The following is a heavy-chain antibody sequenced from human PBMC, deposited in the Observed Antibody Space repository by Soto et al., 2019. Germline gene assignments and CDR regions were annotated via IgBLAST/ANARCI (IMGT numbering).Heavy chain of an antibody. J-gene: IGHJ4*02. V-gene: IGHV4-59*08. D-gene: IGHD6-6*01. CDR1: GGSISSYY. CDR2: IYYSGST. CDR3: ARRIAARLYYFDY. Sequence: SETLSLTCTVSGGSISSYYWSWIRQPPGKGLEWIGYIYYSGSTNYNPSLKSRVTISVDTSKNQFSLKLSSVTAADTAVYYCARRIAARLYYFDYWGQGTLVTVSS.